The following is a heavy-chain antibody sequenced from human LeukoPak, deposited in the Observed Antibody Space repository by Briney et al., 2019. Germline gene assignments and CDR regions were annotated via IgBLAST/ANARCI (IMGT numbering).Heavy chain of an antibody. V-gene: IGHV3-30*02. CDR3: AKDGGGGDCYLDY. J-gene: IGHJ4*02. Sequence: PGGSLRLSCAASGFTFSSYGMRWVRQAPGKGLEWVAFIRYDGSDKHYADSVKGRFTISRDNSKNTLFLQMNSLRAEDTAIYYCAKDGGGGDCYLDYWGQGALVTVSS. CDR1: GFTFSSYG. D-gene: IGHD2-21*02. CDR2: IRYDGSDK.